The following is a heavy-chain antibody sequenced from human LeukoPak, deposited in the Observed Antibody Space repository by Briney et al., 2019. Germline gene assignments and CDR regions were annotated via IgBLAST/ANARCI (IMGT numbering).Heavy chain of an antibody. Sequence: GGSLRLSCAASGFTLTSDTTSWVRQAPGKGLEWVSYISSSSSTLYYADSAKGRFTISRDNAKNSLYLEMNSLRAGDTAVYYCARDSVLGYSSGWYRLEHFDYWGQGTLVTVSS. CDR2: ISSSSSTL. V-gene: IGHV3-48*04. J-gene: IGHJ4*02. D-gene: IGHD6-19*01. CDR1: GFTLTSDT. CDR3: ARDSVLGYSSGWYRLEHFDY.